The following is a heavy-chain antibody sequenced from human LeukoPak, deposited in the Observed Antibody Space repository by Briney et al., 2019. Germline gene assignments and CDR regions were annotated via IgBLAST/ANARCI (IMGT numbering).Heavy chain of an antibody. V-gene: IGHV1-46*03. CDR1: GYTFTSYY. CDR2: INPSGGST. CDR3: ARDKEYYYDSSGSLDY. D-gene: IGHD3-22*01. J-gene: IGHJ4*02. Sequence: ASVKVSCKASGYTFTSYYMHWVRQAPGQGLEWMGIINPSGGSTSYAQKFQGRVTMTRDTSTSTVYMEPSSLRSEDTAVYYCARDKEYYYDSSGSLDYWGQGTLVTVSS.